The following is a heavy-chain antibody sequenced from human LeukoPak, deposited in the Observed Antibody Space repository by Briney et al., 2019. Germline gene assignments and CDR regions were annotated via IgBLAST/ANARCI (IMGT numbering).Heavy chain of an antibody. CDR2: LRHDGRTK. J-gene: IGHJ5*02. V-gene: IGHV3-30*02. Sequence: QPGGSLRLSCAASGFTFSSYGMHWVRQAPGKGLEWVALLRHDGRTKYYADSVKGRFTISRDDSKNTLYLQINNLRDEDTAVYYCAKDPNLKRFLEWPGEFDPWGQGTLVIVSS. CDR3: AKDPNLKRFLEWPGEFDP. CDR1: GFTFSSYG. D-gene: IGHD3-3*01.